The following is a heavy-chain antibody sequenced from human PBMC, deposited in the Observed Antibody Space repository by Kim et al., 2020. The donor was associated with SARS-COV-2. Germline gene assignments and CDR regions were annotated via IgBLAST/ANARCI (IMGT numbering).Heavy chain of an antibody. V-gene: IGHV1-2*06. CDR1: GYSFINYY. CDR3: ARVDGDYSTKRDDPQLYSFDN. J-gene: IGHJ4*02. Sequence: ASVKVYCKASGYSFINYYIHWVRQAPGQGLEWMGRINPSSGGTNYAQRFQDRVTMTRDTSISTAYMELSRLRTDDTAVYYCARVDGDYSTKRDDPQLYSFDNWGQGTLVTVSS. D-gene: IGHD2-21*01. CDR2: INPSSGGT.